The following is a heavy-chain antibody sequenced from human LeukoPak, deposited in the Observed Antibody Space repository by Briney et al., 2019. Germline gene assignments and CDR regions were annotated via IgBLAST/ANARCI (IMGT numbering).Heavy chain of an antibody. V-gene: IGHV4-39*06. CDR3: ARGVGLTQGGAFDF. CDR2: IYFSGGT. J-gene: IGHJ4*02. Sequence: SETLSLTCTVSGDSISSSNCYWGWIRQPPGKGLEWIGSIYFSGGTYYNASLKSRVTISVDTSKNQFPLKLSSVTAADTAVYYCARGVGLTQGGAFDFWGQGTLVTVSS. D-gene: IGHD3-16*01. CDR1: GDSISSSNCY.